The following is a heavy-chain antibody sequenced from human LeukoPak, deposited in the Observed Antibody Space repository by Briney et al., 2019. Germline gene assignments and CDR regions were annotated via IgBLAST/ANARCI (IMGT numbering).Heavy chain of an antibody. V-gene: IGHV3-33*01. D-gene: IGHD6-19*01. CDR2: IWHNGSHK. J-gene: IGHJ4*02. CDR1: AFPFSSYG. CDR3: ARGDYSSGWYLDY. Sequence: GGSLRLSCAASAFPFSSYGMHWVRQAPGKGLEWVAVIWHNGSHKYYADSVKGRFTISRDNSKNTLYLQMNSLRAEGTAVYYCARGDYSSGWYLDYWGQGTLVTVSS.